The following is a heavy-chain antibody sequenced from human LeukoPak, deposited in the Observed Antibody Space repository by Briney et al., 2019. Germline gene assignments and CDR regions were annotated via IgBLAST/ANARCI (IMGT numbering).Heavy chain of an antibody. D-gene: IGHD2-15*01. CDR3: ARFALGVVAATH. Sequence: SETLPLTCTVSSYSISSGYYWGWIRQPPGKGLEWIGSIYHSGSTYYNPSLKSRVTISVDTSKNQFSLKLSSVTAADTAVYYCARFALGVVAATHWGQGTLVTVSS. CDR2: IYHSGST. V-gene: IGHV4-38-2*02. CDR1: SYSISSGYY. J-gene: IGHJ4*02.